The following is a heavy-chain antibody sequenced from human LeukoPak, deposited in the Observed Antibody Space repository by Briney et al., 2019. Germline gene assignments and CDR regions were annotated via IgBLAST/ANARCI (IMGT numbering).Heavy chain of an antibody. V-gene: IGHV3-33*01. J-gene: IGHJ3*02. CDR1: GFTFSSYG. D-gene: IGHD3-22*01. Sequence: GGSLRLSCAASGFTFSSYGMHWVRQAPGKGLEWVAVIWYDGSNKYYADSVKGRFTISRDNSKNTLYLQMNSLRAEDTAVYYCARDPSITMIVVVTNPDAFDIWGQGTMVTVSS. CDR3: ARDPSITMIVVVTNPDAFDI. CDR2: IWYDGSNK.